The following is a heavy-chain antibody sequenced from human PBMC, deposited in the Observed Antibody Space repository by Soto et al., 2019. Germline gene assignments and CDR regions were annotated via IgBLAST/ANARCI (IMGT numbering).Heavy chain of an antibody. CDR3: TGEVASGY. J-gene: IGHJ4*02. CDR2: ISRDGGTK. Sequence: QVQLVESGGGVVQPGRSLRLSCAASGFIVSSYGMHWVRQAPGKGLEWVAVISRDGGTKYYADSVKGRFAISKDNSRNTLFLEMNSLRGDDMAVYYCTGEVASGYWGQETLVTVSS. V-gene: IGHV3-30*03. D-gene: IGHD2-8*02. CDR1: GFIVSSYG.